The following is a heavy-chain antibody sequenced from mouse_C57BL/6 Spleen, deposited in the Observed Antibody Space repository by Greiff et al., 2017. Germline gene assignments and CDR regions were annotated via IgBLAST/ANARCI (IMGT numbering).Heavy chain of an antibody. V-gene: IGHV1-20*01. Sequence: EVKLMESGPELVKPGDSVKISCKASGYSFTGYFMNWVMQSHGKSLEWIGRINPYNGDTFYNQKFKGKATLTVDKSSSTAHMELRSLTSEDSAVYYCARGPGYGSSWNFDYWGQGTTLTVSS. CDR3: ARGPGYGSSWNFDY. CDR1: GYSFTGYF. D-gene: IGHD1-1*01. CDR2: INPYNGDT. J-gene: IGHJ2*01.